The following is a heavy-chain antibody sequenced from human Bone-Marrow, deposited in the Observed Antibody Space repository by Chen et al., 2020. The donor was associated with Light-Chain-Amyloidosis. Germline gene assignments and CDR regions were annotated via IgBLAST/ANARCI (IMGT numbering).Heavy chain of an antibody. D-gene: IGHD3-10*01. J-gene: IGHJ4*02. Sequence: EVHLVETGGALIQPGGSLRLSCAASGFSVSRSYMSWVRQAPGKGLEWVSLIYSGGSTYYADSVKGRFTISRDNSKNTLYLQMNSLRAEDTAVYYCAKEPSRHMVRGEPELDYWGQGTLVSVSS. CDR1: GFSVSRSY. CDR2: IYSGGST. CDR3: AKEPSRHMVRGEPELDY. V-gene: IGHV3-53*05.